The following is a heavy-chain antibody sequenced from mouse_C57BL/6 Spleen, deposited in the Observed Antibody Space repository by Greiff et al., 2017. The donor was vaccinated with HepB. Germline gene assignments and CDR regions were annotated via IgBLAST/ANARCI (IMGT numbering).Heavy chain of an antibody. CDR2: IDPSDSDT. Sequence: QVQLQQPGAELVRPGSSVKLSCKASGYTFTSYWMHWVKQRPIQGLEWIGNIDPSDSDTHYNQKFKDKATLTVDKSSSTAYMQLSSLTSEDSAVYYCARSQTAQATGFAYWGQGTLVTVSA. CDR1: GYTFTSYW. V-gene: IGHV1-52*01. CDR3: ARSQTAQATGFAY. D-gene: IGHD3-2*02. J-gene: IGHJ3*01.